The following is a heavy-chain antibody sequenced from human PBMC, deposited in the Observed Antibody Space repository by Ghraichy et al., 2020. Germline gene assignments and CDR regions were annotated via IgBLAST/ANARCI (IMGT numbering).Heavy chain of an antibody. J-gene: IGHJ6*01. CDR2: IYHSGRT. CDR1: GGSISSSNW. V-gene: IGHV4-4*02. Sequence: SETLSLTCAVSGGSISSSNWWSWVRQHPGKGLEWIGEIYHSGRTNYNPSLKRRVTISVDKSQNQFSLKLSSVTAADTAVYYCARDYRTPLLHSSSWYKKSYYYYYGMDVWGQGTTVTDSS. D-gene: IGHD6-13*01. CDR3: ARDYRTPLLHSSSWYKKSYYYYYGMDV.